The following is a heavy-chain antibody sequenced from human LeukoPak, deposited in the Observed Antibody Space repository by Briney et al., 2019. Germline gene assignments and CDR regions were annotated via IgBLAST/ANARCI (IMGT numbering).Heavy chain of an antibody. CDR1: GSTFSSYW. CDR3: ARDGGPSSWYGVYYYYYYMDV. V-gene: IGHV3-7*01. J-gene: IGHJ6*03. Sequence: GGSLRLSCAASGSTFSSYWMSWVRQAPGKGLEWVANIKQDGSEKYYVDSVKGRFTISRDNAKNSLYLQMNSLRAEDTAVYYCARDGGPSSWYGVYYYYYYMDVWGKGTTVTVSS. CDR2: IKQDGSEK. D-gene: IGHD6-13*01.